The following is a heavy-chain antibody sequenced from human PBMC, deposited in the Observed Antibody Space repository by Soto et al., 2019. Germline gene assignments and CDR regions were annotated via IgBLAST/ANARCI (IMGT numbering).Heavy chain of an antibody. V-gene: IGHV4-59*01. J-gene: IGHJ6*03. CDR3: ARDSLSYCSGGSCYSGAYYYYYMDV. Sequence: SETLSLTCTVSGGSISSYYWSWIRQPPGKGLEWIGYIYYSGSTNYNPSLKSRVTISVDTSKNQFSLKLSSVTAADTAVYYCARDSLSYCSGGSCYSGAYYYYYMDVWGKGTTVTVSS. D-gene: IGHD2-15*01. CDR2: IYYSGST. CDR1: GGSISSYY.